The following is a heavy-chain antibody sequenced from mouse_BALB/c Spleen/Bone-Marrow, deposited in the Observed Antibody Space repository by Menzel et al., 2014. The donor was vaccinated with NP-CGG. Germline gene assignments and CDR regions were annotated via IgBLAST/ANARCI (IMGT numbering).Heavy chain of an antibody. J-gene: IGHJ2*01. CDR1: GDSITSGY. V-gene: IGHV3-8*02. D-gene: IGHD1-1*02. CDR3: ARLGGYGPYFDY. Sequence: EVQLVESGPSLVKPSQPLSLPCSVTGDSITSGYWNWIRKFPGNKLEYMGCISYSGSTYFNPSLKSRISITRDTSKNQYYLQLNSVTTEDTATYYCARLGGYGPYFDYWGQGTTLTVSS. CDR2: ISYSGST.